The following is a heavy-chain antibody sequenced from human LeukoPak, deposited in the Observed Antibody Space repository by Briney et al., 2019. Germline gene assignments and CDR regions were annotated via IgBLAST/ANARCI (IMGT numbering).Heavy chain of an antibody. V-gene: IGHV4-30-2*01. CDR2: IYHSGST. J-gene: IGHJ4*02. CDR1: GGSIGSGGNS. Sequence: SETLSLTCAVSGGSIGSGGNSWSWIRQPPGKGLEWIGYIYHSGSTYYNPSLKSRVTISVDRSKNQFSLKLSSVTAADTAVYYCARGPLNIYYFDYWGQGTLVTVSS. CDR3: ARGPLNIYYFDY.